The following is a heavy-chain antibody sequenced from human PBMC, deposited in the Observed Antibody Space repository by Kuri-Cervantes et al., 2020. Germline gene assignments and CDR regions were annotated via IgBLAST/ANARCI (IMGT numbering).Heavy chain of an antibody. CDR3: ARQRVRGVIIRPGYWFDP. CDR2: IYYSGST. V-gene: IGHV4-39*01. CDR1: GGSISSSSYY. D-gene: IGHD3-10*01. J-gene: IGHJ5*02. Sequence: SETLSLTCTVSGGSISSSSYYWAWIRQPPGKGLEWIGSIYYSGSTYYNPSLKSRVTISVDTSKNQFSLKLSSVTAADTAVYYCARQRVRGVIIRPGYWFDPWGQGTLVTVSS.